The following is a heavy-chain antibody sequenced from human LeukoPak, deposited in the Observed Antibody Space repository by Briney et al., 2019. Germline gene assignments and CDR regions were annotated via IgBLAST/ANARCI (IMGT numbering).Heavy chain of an antibody. V-gene: IGHV3-30-3*01. CDR1: GFTFSSYA. D-gene: IGHD3-10*01. J-gene: IGHJ4*02. Sequence: GGSLRLSCAASGFTFSSYAMHWVRQAPGKGLEWVAVISYDGSNKYYADSVKGRFIISRDNSKNTLYLQMNSLRAEDTAVYYCARDPLTYGSGRYYQAFDYWGQGTLVTVSS. CDR3: ARDPLTYGSGRYYQAFDY. CDR2: ISYDGSNK.